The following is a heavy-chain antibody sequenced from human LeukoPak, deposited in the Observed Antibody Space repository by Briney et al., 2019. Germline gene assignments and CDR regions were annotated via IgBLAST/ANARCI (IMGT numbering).Heavy chain of an antibody. CDR1: GGYISSYY. Sequence: PSETLSLTCTVSGGYISSYYWSWIRQPPGKGLEWIGYIYYSGSTNYNPSLKSRVTISVDTSKNQFSLKLSSVTAADTAVYYCARDGGLGGFDYWGQGTLVTVSS. CDR3: ARDGGLGGFDY. V-gene: IGHV4-59*01. D-gene: IGHD3-16*01. J-gene: IGHJ4*02. CDR2: IYYSGST.